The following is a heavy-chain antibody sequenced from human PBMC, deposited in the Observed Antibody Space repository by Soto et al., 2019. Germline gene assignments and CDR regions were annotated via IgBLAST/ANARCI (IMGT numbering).Heavy chain of an antibody. V-gene: IGHV4-30-2*02. CDR3: AKDHHIVVVTATYYYYGMDV. CDR2: IYHSGTT. J-gene: IGHJ6*02. Sequence: TLSLTCAVSGCSISSGGYSWSWIRQPPGKGLEWIGYIYHSGTTYYNPSLKGRFTISRDNSKNTLYLQMNSLRAEDTAVYYCAKDHHIVVVTATYYYYGMDVWGQGTTVTVS. CDR1: GCSISSGGYS. D-gene: IGHD2-21*02.